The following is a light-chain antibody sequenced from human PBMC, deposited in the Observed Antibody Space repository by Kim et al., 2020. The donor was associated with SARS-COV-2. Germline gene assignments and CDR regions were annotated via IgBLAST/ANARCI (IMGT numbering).Light chain of an antibody. V-gene: IGLV6-57*01. CDR2: EDN. J-gene: IGLJ3*02. CDR1: RGSIAGNY. CDR3: QSYDRTNQGV. Sequence: TVAISCTRSRGSIAGNYVQWYQQRPGSSPNTVIYEDNQRPPGVPDRFSGSIDSSSNSASLSLSGLKTEDEADYYCQSYDRTNQGVFGGGTKLTVL.